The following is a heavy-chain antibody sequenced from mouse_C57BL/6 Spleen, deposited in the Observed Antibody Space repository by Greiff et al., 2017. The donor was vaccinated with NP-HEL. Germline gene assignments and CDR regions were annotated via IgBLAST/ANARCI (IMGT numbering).Heavy chain of an antibody. CDR1: GYTFTSYW. J-gene: IGHJ4*01. CDR2: IHPNSGST. CDR3: ARSGKIYGKGYAMDY. D-gene: IGHD2-1*01. V-gene: IGHV1-64*01. Sequence: QVQLQQPGAELVKPGASVKLSCKASGYTFTSYWMHWVKQRPGQGLEWIGMIHPNSGSTNYNEKFKSKATLTVDKSSSTAYMQLSSLTSEDSAVYYCARSGKIYGKGYAMDYWGQGTSVTVSS.